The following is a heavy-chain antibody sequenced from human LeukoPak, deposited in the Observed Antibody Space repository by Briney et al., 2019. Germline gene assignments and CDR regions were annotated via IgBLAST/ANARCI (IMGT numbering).Heavy chain of an antibody. CDR3: ASNIVGAIGPVDY. D-gene: IGHD1-26*01. CDR2: INSDGSST. CDR1: GFTFSSYW. V-gene: IGHV3-74*01. J-gene: IGHJ4*02. Sequence: QPGGSLRLSCAASGFTFSSYWMHWVRQAPGKGLVWVSRINSDGSSTSYADSVKGRFTISRDNAKNTLYLQMNSLRAKDTAVYYCASNIVGAIGPVDYWGQGTLVTVSS.